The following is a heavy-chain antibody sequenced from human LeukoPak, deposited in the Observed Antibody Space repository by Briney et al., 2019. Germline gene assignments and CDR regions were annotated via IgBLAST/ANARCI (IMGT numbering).Heavy chain of an antibody. D-gene: IGHD2-15*01. CDR3: VRRGGYCSGGSCYHLGY. V-gene: IGHV1-46*01. Sequence: ASVKVSCKASGYTFTSYYMHWVRQAPGQGLEWMGIINPSGGSTSYAQKFQGRVTITRNTSISTAYMELSSLRSEDTAVYYCVRRGGYCSGGSCYHLGYWGQGTLVTVSS. CDR1: GYTFTSYY. CDR2: INPSGGST. J-gene: IGHJ4*02.